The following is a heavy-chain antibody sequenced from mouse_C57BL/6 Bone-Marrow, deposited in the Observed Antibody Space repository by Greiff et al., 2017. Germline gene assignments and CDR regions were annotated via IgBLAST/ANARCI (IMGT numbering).Heavy chain of an antibody. J-gene: IGHJ3*01. Sequence: QVQLQQPGAELVKPGASVKLSCTASGYTFTSYWMPWVKQRPGQGLEWIGAIAPSDSYTYYTQKFTGKATFTVDTSYSTAYMQLSSLTSEDSWVYYGARAPYYHGSRWFADWGQGTLVTVAA. V-gene: IGHV1-50*01. CDR1: GYTFTSYW. CDR3: ARAPYYHGSRWFAD. D-gene: IGHD1-1*01. CDR2: IAPSDSYT.